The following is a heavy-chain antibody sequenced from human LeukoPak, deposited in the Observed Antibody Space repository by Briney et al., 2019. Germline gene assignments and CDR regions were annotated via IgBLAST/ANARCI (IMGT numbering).Heavy chain of an antibody. D-gene: IGHD3-9*01. J-gene: IGHJ6*02. V-gene: IGHV1-18*01. CDR2: ISAYNGNT. Sequence: ASVKVSCKAPGYTLTSYGISWVRQAPGNGLEGMGWISAYNGNTNYTQKLQARVTMTTDTSTRTAYMELRSLRSDDTAVYYCARDKDYDILTGYHYGMDVWGQETTVTVSS. CDR3: ARDKDYDILTGYHYGMDV. CDR1: GYTLTSYG.